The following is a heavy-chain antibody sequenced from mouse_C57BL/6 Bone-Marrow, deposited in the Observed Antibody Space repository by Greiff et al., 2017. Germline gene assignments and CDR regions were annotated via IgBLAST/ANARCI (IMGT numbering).Heavy chain of an antibody. Sequence: QVQLQQSGAELVKPGASVKLSCKASGYTFTSYWMHWVKQRPGQGLEWIGMIHPNSGSTNYNEKFKSKATLTVDKSSSTAYMQLSSLTSEDSAVYYCARSTVGYYYAMDYWGQGTSVTVSS. CDR3: ARSTVGYYYAMDY. V-gene: IGHV1-64*01. CDR1: GYTFTSYW. J-gene: IGHJ4*01. CDR2: IHPNSGST. D-gene: IGHD1-1*01.